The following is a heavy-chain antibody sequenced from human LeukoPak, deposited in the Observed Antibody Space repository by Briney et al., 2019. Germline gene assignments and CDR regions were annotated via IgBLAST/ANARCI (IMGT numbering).Heavy chain of an antibody. J-gene: IGHJ3*02. CDR3: ASLRDYSSAFDI. V-gene: IGHV4-59*01. CDR1: GGSLSTYS. Sequence: SETLSLTCSVSGGSLSTYSWSWVRQSPGKRLEWIGYIYYGGTTNYNPSLKSRVTISADTAKNQFSLRLRSVTAADTAVYYCASLRDYSSAFDIWGQGTMVTVSS. D-gene: IGHD2-21*01. CDR2: IYYGGTT.